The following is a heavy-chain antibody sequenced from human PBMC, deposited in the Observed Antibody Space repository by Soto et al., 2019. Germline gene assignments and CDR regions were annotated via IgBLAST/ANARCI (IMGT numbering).Heavy chain of an antibody. CDR1: GLTFSKFW. Sequence: EVQLVESGGGLVQPGGSLRLSCAASGLTFSKFWMTWVRQAPGKGLEWVATIKHDGSEKSNLDSVEGRFTISRDNAKNSLSLQMNSLRVEDTAVYFCASAPGSPGYHGLDVWGQGTTVTVSS. D-gene: IGHD3-10*01. CDR2: IKHDGSEK. V-gene: IGHV3-7*03. CDR3: ASAPGSPGYHGLDV. J-gene: IGHJ6*02.